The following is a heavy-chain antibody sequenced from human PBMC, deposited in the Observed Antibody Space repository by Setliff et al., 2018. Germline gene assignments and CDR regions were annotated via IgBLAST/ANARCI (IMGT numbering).Heavy chain of an antibody. CDR1: GFTFNIHW. CDR2: IKQDGTET. V-gene: IGHV3-7*05. CDR3: ARVGYSASLDS. J-gene: IGHJ4*02. D-gene: IGHD3-16*02. Sequence: GGSLRLSCAVSGFTFNIHWMTWVRQAPGKGLEWVATIKQDGTETYYVDSVRGRFTISRDNPKNSLYLLMNSLRADDTAVYHCARVGYSASLDSWGQGTLVTVSS.